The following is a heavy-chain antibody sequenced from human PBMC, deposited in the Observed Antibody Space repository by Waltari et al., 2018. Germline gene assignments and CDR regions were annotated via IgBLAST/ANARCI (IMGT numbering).Heavy chain of an antibody. Sequence: QVTLKESGPALVKPTQTLTLTCPFSGFSLSTSGMRVSWIRQPPGKALEWLARIDWDDDKFYSTSLKTRLTISKDTSKNQVVLTMTNMDPVDTATYYCARSRTAAGFFDYWGQGTLVTVSS. V-gene: IGHV2-70*04. CDR3: ARSRTAAGFFDY. J-gene: IGHJ4*02. D-gene: IGHD6-13*01. CDR2: IDWDDDK. CDR1: GFSLSTSGMR.